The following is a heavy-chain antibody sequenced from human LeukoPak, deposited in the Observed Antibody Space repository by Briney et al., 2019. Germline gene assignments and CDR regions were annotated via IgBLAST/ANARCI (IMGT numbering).Heavy chain of an antibody. CDR2: INHSGST. CDR1: GGSFSGYY. J-gene: IGHJ4*02. CDR3: ARGIVPRPHDY. V-gene: IGHV4-34*01. D-gene: IGHD2/OR15-2a*01. Sequence: SETLSLTCAVYGGSFSGYYWSWIRQPPGKGLEWIGEINHSGSTNYNPSLKSRVTISLDTSKNHFSLKLSSVTAADTVVYYCARGIVPRPHDYWGQGTLVTVSS.